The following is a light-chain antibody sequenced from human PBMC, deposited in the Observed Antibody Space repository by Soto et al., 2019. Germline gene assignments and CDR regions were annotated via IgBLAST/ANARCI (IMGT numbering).Light chain of an antibody. CDR3: ETWDSTTHV. Sequence: QSVLTQSSSASASLGYSVTLTCTLTSRHSSYIIVWHQQQPGKAHRYWMILEGRGSYNKGNAVRDRFSGSSYGAALYLTVFNAQYEDEADYYCETWDSTTHVFGGGTKLTVL. CDR1: SRHSSYI. CDR2: LEGRGSY. J-gene: IGLJ3*02. V-gene: IGLV4-60*02.